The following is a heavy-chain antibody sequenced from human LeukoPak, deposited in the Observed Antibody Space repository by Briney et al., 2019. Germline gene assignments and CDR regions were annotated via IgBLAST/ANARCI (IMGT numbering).Heavy chain of an antibody. Sequence: SETLSLTCTVSGASLDTTTYYWGWLRQPPGRGAEGVGSVFYRGNTYYNPSLMSRVTLSADTSKNQFSLNLTSVTAADTAVYYCASQVVFSFDHWGQGILITVSS. CDR1: GASLDTTTYY. V-gene: IGHV4-39*01. D-gene: IGHD2-15*01. J-gene: IGHJ5*02. CDR3: ASQVVFSFDH. CDR2: VFYRGNT.